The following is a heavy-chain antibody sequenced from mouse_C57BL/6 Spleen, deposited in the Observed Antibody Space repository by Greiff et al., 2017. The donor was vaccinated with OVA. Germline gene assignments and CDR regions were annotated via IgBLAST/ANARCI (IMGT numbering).Heavy chain of an antibody. CDR3: TTLRITTVLDY. V-gene: IGHV14-1*01. J-gene: IGHJ2*01. D-gene: IGHD1-1*01. CDR2: IDTEDGDT. Sequence: EVQLQESGAELVRPGASVKLSCTASGFNIKDYYLHWVKQRPEQGLEWIGRIDTEDGDTEYAPKFQGKVNMTADTSFNTAYLHLSSLTAEDTVFYYCTTLRITTVLDYLGQGTTLTVSS. CDR1: GFNIKDYY.